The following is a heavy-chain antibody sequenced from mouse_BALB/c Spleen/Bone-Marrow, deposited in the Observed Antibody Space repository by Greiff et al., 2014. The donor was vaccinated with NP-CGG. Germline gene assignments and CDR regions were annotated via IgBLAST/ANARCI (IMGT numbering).Heavy chain of an antibody. CDR3: ARGGGYYYAMDY. CDR1: GFTFSSYA. J-gene: IGHJ4*01. V-gene: IGHV5-6-5*01. Sequence: DVMLVESGGGLVKPGGSLKLSCAASGFTFSSYAMSWVRQTPEKRLEWVASISSGGSTYYPDSVKGRFTISRDNARNILYLQMSSPRSEDTAMYYCARGGGYYYAMDYWGQGTSVTVSS. CDR2: ISSGGST.